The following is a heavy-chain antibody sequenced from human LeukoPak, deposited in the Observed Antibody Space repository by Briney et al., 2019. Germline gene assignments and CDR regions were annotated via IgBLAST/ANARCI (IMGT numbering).Heavy chain of an antibody. CDR3: ARDDYDIHAGFDY. Sequence: APVKVSCKASGYTFTGYYMHWVRQAPGQGLEWMGWINPNSGGTNYAQKFQGRVTMTRDTSISTAYMELSRLRSDDTAVYYCARDDYDIHAGFDYWGQGTLVTVSS. D-gene: IGHD3-9*01. J-gene: IGHJ4*02. CDR1: GYTFTGYY. CDR2: INPNSGGT. V-gene: IGHV1-2*02.